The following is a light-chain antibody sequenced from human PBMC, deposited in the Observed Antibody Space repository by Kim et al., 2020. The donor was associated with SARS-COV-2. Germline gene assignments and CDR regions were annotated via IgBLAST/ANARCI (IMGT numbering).Light chain of an antibody. Sequence: ASVKLTCTLGSGHSSYAIEWHQQQPEKGPRYLMKLNSDGSHSKGDGIPDRFSGSSSGAERYLTISSLQSEDEADYYCQTWGTGIWVFGGGTQLTVL. CDR2: LNSDGSH. J-gene: IGLJ3*02. V-gene: IGLV4-69*01. CDR1: SGHSSYA. CDR3: QTWGTGIWV.